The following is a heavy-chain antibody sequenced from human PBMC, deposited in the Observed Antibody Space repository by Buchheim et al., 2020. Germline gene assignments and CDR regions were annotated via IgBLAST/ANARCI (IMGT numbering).Heavy chain of an antibody. CDR1: GGSFSGYY. D-gene: IGHD3-10*01. J-gene: IGHJ6*02. Sequence: QVQLQQWGAGLLKPSETLSLTCAVYGGSFSGYYWSWIRQPPGKGLEWIGEINHSGSTNYNPSLKSRVTISVDTSKNQFSLKLSSVTAAHTAVYYCARGVRGAPKTYYYYYGMDVWGQGTT. CDR3: ARGVRGAPKTYYYYYGMDV. CDR2: INHSGST. V-gene: IGHV4-34*01.